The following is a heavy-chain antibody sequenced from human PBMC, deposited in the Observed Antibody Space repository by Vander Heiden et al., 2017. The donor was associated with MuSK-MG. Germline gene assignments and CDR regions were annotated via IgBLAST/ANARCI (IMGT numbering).Heavy chain of an antibody. D-gene: IGHD1-26*01. V-gene: IGHV4-38-2*01. Sequence: QVQLQESGPGLVKSSETLTLTCAVSGYSISTGFYWGWIRQPPGKGLEWIGSVYHVEDVYYNPSLESRVTISVDSSNNQFSLRLTSVTAADTAVYFCARQATDFDVWTSATYYMDVWGKGIPVTVSS. CDR2: VYHVEDV. CDR1: GYSISTGFY. J-gene: IGHJ6*03. CDR3: ARQATDFDVWTSATYYMDV.